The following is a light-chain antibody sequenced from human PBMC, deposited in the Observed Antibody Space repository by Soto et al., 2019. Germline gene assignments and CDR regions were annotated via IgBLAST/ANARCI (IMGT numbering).Light chain of an antibody. CDR2: LGS. J-gene: IGKJ1*01. Sequence: DIVMTQSPLSLPVTPGDPASISCRSSQSLLHSNGYNYLDWYLQRPGQSPQVLIYLGSNRASGVPDRFSGSGSGTDFTLKISRVEAEDVGVYYCMQPLQTPWTFGQGTKVEIK. CDR3: MQPLQTPWT. V-gene: IGKV2-28*01. CDR1: QSLLHSNGYNY.